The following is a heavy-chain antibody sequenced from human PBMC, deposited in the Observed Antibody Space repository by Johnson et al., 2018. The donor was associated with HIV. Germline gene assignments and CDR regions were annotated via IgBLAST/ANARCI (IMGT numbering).Heavy chain of an antibody. CDR2: IRYDGSNT. Sequence: VQLVESGGGVVQPGGSLRLSCAASGFTFSSFDMHWVRQAPGKGLEWVSFIRYDGSNTYCADSVKGRFTISRDNSKNTLYLQMKCLRPEETAVYYCARDRSSMPAVAFDIWGQGTLVTVSS. D-gene: IGHD2/OR15-2a*01. J-gene: IGHJ3*02. CDR3: ARDRSSMPAVAFDI. CDR1: GFTFSSFD. V-gene: IGHV3-30*02.